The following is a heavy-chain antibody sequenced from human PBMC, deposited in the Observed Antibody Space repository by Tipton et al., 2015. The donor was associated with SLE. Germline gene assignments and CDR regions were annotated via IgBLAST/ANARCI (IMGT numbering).Heavy chain of an antibody. J-gene: IGHJ6*02. Sequence: TLSLTCIVSGDSINSYYWGWIRQPPGKGLEWIGQNNNRGTARYNPSLKSRVTISVDMSKNQFSLKLSAVTTADTALYYCARARIGGYYSYNYYGMDVWGQGTTVTVSS. CDR1: GDSINSYY. CDR2: NNNRGTA. CDR3: ARARIGGYYSYNYYGMDV. V-gene: IGHV4-34*01. D-gene: IGHD3-22*01.